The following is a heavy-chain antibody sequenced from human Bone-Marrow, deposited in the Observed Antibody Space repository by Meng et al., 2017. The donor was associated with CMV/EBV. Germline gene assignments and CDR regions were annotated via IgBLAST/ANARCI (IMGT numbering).Heavy chain of an antibody. D-gene: IGHD1-26*01. CDR3: AREVKWELLIGDY. Sequence: ASVKVSCKASGYTFTGYYMHWVRQAPGQGLEWMGWINPNSGGTNYAQKFQGRVTMTRDTSISTAYMELSRLRSDDTAVYYGAREVKWELLIGDYWGQGTLVTVSS. J-gene: IGHJ4*02. CDR1: GYTFTGYY. CDR2: INPNSGGT. V-gene: IGHV1-2*02.